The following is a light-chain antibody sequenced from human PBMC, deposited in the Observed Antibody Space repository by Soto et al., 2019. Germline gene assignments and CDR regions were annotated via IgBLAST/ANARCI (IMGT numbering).Light chain of an antibody. V-gene: IGKV3-20*01. J-gene: IGKJ3*01. CDR1: QSVSNNY. CDR2: GAS. Sequence: IVLTQSPGTLSLSPGARATLSCRASQSVSNNYLAWYQQTPGQAHRLFIYGASNRATGIPDRFSGSGSGTDLTINIRSLQPEDGDTYDGLQKYFYPFTFGPGTKVDI. CDR3: LQKYFYPFT.